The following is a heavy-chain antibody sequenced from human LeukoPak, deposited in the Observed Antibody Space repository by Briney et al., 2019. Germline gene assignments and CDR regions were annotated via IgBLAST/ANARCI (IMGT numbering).Heavy chain of an antibody. CDR3: GRDKYGGNSNAFDI. V-gene: IGHV3-74*01. CDR1: GFTFSNYW. Sequence: GGCPRLSCAASGFTFSNYWMHWVHQVPGKGLVWVSRIGTDASSTTYADYVKERFTISRDNAKNTLYLQMNSLRAEDTAVYYCGRDKYGGNSNAFDIWNQGTLVIVSS. J-gene: IGHJ3*02. D-gene: IGHD4-23*01. CDR2: IGTDASST.